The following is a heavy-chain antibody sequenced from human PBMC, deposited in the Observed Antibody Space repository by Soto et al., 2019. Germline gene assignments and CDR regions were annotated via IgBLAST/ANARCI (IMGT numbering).Heavy chain of an antibody. CDR1: GFIFTSYG. CDR2: ILHDGSAE. V-gene: IGHV3-30*03. J-gene: IGHJ6*02. CDR3: ARSRDGYSFYFYYGMDG. D-gene: IGHD4-4*01. Sequence: PVGSLRLSCAASGFIFTSYGMHWVRQAPGKGLEWMALILHDGSAEYYADSVKGRFTISRDNSKNTLYLQMNSLTAEDTAVYYCARSRDGYSFYFYYGMDGWGQRTTVTVSS.